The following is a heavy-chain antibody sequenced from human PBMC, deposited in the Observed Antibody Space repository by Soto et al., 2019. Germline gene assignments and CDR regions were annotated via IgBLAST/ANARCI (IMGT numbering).Heavy chain of an antibody. D-gene: IGHD3-9*01. V-gene: IGHV3-21*01. Sequence: GGSLRLSCAASGFTFSSYSMNWVRQAPGKGLEWVSSISSSSSYIYYADSVKGRFTISRDNAKNSLYLQMNSLRAEDTAVYYCAREDYDILTGYYAFDYWGQGTLVTVSS. CDR2: ISSSSSYI. CDR1: GFTFSSYS. CDR3: AREDYDILTGYYAFDY. J-gene: IGHJ4*02.